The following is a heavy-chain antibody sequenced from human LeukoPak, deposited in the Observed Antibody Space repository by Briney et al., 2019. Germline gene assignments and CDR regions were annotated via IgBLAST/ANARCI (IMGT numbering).Heavy chain of an antibody. Sequence: GGSQRLSCAGSGFTFNNAWMNWVRQAPGKGLEWVGRIKSQADGATTDYAAPVKGRFTISRDDSKNTLFLQMNSLKADDTAIYYCSTDYGSGSYFSDYXGQGTLVTVS. J-gene: IGHJ4*02. D-gene: IGHD3-10*01. CDR1: GFTFNNAW. V-gene: IGHV3-15*01. CDR2: IKSQADGATT. CDR3: STDYGSGSYFSDY.